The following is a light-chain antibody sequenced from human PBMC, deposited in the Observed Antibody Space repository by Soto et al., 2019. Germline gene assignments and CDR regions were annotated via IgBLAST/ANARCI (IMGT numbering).Light chain of an antibody. CDR1: SSNIGAGYD. J-gene: IGLJ1*01. CDR2: GNS. CDR3: QSYDSSRSGYV. V-gene: IGLV1-40*01. Sequence: QSVLTQPPSVSGAPGQRVTISCTGSSSNIGAGYDVHWYQQLPGTAPKLLIYGNSNRPSGVPDRFSGSKSGTSASLAITGLQAEDAADYYCQSYDSSRSGYVFGTGTKLTV.